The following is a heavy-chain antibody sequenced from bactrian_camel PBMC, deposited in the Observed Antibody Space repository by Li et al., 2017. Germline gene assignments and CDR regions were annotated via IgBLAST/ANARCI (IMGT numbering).Heavy chain of an antibody. J-gene: IGHJ6*01. Sequence: HVQLVESGGGSVQAGGSLRLSCAASGYTYNRNCMAWFRQAPGKEREGVARIATGSGFTYYADSVKGRFTISRDNAKNTVYLQMNSLKPEDTAMYYCAAGPKYDSVCREQDFAYWGQGTQVTVS. V-gene: IGHV3S1*01. CDR2: IATGSGFT. CDR1: GYTYNRNC. CDR3: AAGPKYDSVCREQDFAY.